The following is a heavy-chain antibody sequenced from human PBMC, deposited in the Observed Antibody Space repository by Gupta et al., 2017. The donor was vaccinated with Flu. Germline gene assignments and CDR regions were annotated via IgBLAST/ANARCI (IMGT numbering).Heavy chain of an antibody. CDR3: SRGETGPSAPGRNDC. D-gene: IGHD6-13*01. V-gene: IGHV3-72*01. Sequence: TFSEHYMDWIRQAPGKGLEWVGRIRNKANSYTTEYAASVKDRFTITRDDSKSSLYLQMNSRKNEDTAVYYCSRGETGPSAPGRNDCWGQGTLVTVSS. CDR2: IRNKANSYTT. CDR1: TFSEHY. J-gene: IGHJ4*02.